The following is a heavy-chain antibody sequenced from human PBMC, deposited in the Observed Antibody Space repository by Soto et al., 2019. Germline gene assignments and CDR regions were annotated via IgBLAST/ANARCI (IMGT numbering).Heavy chain of an antibody. V-gene: IGHV4-30-2*02. J-gene: IGHJ4*02. CDR1: GGSISSGGYS. CDR3: ARRYGGNFDY. Sequence: SETLSLTCAVSGGSISSGGYSWTWIRQPPGKGLEWIGYIYHGASTNYNPSLKSRVTISVDTSKNQFSLKLSSVTAADTAVYYCARRYGGNFDYWGQGTLVTVSS. CDR2: IYHGAST. D-gene: IGHD3-16*01.